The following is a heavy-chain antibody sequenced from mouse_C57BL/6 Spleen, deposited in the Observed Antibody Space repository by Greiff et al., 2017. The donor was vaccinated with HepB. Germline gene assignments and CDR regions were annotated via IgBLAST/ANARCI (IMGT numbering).Heavy chain of an antibody. V-gene: IGHV2-2*01. CDR1: GFSLTSYG. Sequence: VKLQQSGPGLVQPSQSLSITCTVSGFSLTSYGVHWVRQSPGKGLEWLGVIWSGGSTDYNAAFISRLSISKDNSKSQVFFKMNSLQADDTAIYYCARSYYYGSSYPSHAMDYWGQGTSVTVSS. CDR2: IWSGGST. D-gene: IGHD1-1*01. CDR3: ARSYYYGSSYPSHAMDY. J-gene: IGHJ4*01.